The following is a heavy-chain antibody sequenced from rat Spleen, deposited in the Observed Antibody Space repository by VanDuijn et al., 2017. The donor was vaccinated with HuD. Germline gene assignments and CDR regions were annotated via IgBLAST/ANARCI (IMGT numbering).Heavy chain of an antibody. CDR1: GFSLPSYH. D-gene: IGHD1-10*01. Sequence: QVQLKESGPGVVQPSQTLSLTCTVSGFSLPSYHVSWVRQPPGKGLEWMGVIWTGGSTAFNSSFNSRLSVSRDISKSQVFLKMNSLQTEDTAIYFCTREGYNNWGAFAYWGQGTLVTVSS. CDR3: TREGYNNWGAFAY. J-gene: IGHJ3*01. CDR2: IWTGGST. V-gene: IGHV2-43*01.